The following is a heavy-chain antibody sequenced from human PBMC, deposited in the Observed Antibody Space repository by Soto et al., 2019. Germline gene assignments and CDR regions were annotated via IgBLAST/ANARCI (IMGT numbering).Heavy chain of an antibody. J-gene: IGHJ4*02. CDR3: AKDRLFYGGNYHTWLEQ. Sequence: PVVSLILSCSSSGFTFISYGIHLFLQAPVNWLGWVSVISYDGSNKYYADSVKGRFTISRDNSKNTLYLQMNSLRAEDTDVYYCAKDRLFYGGNYHTWLEQWGKGNLVTVSS. CDR1: GFTFISYG. CDR2: ISYDGSNK. V-gene: IGHV3-30*18. D-gene: IGHD4-17*01.